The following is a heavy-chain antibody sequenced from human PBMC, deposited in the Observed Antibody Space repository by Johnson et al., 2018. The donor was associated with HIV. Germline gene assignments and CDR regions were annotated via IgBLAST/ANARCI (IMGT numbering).Heavy chain of an antibody. V-gene: IGHV3-9*01. Sequence: QLVESGGGLVQPGGSLRLSCATSGFSFDDYAMHWVRQGPGKGLEWVAGIGSNGLTIGYVDSIKGRFTISRDNAKNSLFLQMNSLRADDTALYYCARGRDSSGNGGAFDIWGQGTMVTVSS. CDR3: ARGRDSSGNGGAFDI. CDR1: GFSFDDYA. CDR2: IGSNGLTI. J-gene: IGHJ3*02. D-gene: IGHD1-26*01.